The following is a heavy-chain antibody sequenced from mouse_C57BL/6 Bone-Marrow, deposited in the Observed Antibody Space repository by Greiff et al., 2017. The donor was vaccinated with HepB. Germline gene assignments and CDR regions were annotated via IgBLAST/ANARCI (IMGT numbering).Heavy chain of an antibody. J-gene: IGHJ2*01. V-gene: IGHV1-55*01. Sequence: QVQLQQPGAELVKPGASVKMSCKASGYTFTSYWITWVKQRPGQGLEWIGDIYPGSGSTNYNEKFKSKATLTVDTSSSTAYMQLSSLTSEDSAVYYCARSPYYYGSSYDYFDYCGQGTTLTVSS. CDR2: IYPGSGST. CDR1: GYTFTSYW. CDR3: ARSPYYYGSSYDYFDY. D-gene: IGHD1-1*01.